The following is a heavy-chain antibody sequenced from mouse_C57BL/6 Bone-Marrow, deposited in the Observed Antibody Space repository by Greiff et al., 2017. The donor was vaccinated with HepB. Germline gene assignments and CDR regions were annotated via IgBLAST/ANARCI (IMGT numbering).Heavy chain of an antibody. CDR2: LDPSDSYT. CDR1: GYTFTSYW. D-gene: IGHD2-4*01. V-gene: IGHV1-69*01. Sequence: QVQLKQPGAELVMPGASVKLSCKASGYTFTSYWMHWVKQRPGQGLEWIGELDPSDSYTNYNHNFKGKSTLTVDKTSSTAYMQLSSLTSEDSAVYYCARSRKIFSIRYFDVWGTGTTVTVSS. J-gene: IGHJ1*03. CDR3: ARSRKIFSIRYFDV.